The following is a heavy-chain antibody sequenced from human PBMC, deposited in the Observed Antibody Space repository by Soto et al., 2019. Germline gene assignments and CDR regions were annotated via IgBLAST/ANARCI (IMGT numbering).Heavy chain of an antibody. CDR1: GYTFTNYG. Sequence: GASVKVSCKASGYTFTNYGINWVRQAPGQGLECMGIINPSGGSTSYAQKFQGRVTMTRDTSTSTVYLELSSLRSEDTAVYYCARDRCSSTSCYSSGYYGMDVWGQGTTVTVSS. J-gene: IGHJ6*02. D-gene: IGHD2-2*01. V-gene: IGHV1-46*01. CDR2: INPSGGST. CDR3: ARDRCSSTSCYSSGYYGMDV.